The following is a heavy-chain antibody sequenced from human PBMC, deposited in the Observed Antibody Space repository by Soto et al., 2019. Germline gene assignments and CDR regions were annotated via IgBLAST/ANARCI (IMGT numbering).Heavy chain of an antibody. Sequence: QVQLVESGGGVVQPGRSLRLSCAASGFTFSSYAMHWVRQAPGKGLEWVAVISYDGSNKYYADSVKGRFTISRDNSKNTLYLQMNSLRAEDTAVYYCAREVGRELPGLLTDWGQGTLVTVSS. CDR1: GFTFSSYA. D-gene: IGHD1-26*01. V-gene: IGHV3-30-3*01. J-gene: IGHJ4*02. CDR3: AREVGRELPGLLTD. CDR2: ISYDGSNK.